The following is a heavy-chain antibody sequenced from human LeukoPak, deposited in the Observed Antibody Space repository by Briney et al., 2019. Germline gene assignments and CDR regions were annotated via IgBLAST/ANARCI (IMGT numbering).Heavy chain of an antibody. D-gene: IGHD3-10*01. CDR1: GYTFTSYY. J-gene: IGHJ6*02. CDR2: INPSGGST. CDR3: ARPYYYGSGYYGMDV. Sequence: ASVKVSCKASGYTFTSYYIHSVRQAPGQGLEWMGIINPSGGSTSYAQKFQGRVTMTRDTSTSTVYMELSSLRSEDTAVYYCARPYYYGSGYYGMDVWGQGTTVTVSS. V-gene: IGHV1-46*01.